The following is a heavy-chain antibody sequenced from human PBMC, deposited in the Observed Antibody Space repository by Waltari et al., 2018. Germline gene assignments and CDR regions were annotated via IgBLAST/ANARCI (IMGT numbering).Heavy chain of an antibody. CDR2: IYHSGST. J-gene: IGHJ4*02. Sequence: QVQLQESGPGLVKPSETLSLTCAVPGYSIRSGYYWGWIRQPPGKGLGWSGSIYHSGSTYYNPSLKSRVTISVDTSKNQFSLKLCSVTAADTAVYYCARVPDYGFDYWGQGTLVTVSS. CDR3: ARVPDYGFDY. D-gene: IGHD4-17*01. V-gene: IGHV4-38-2*01. CDR1: GYSIRSGYY.